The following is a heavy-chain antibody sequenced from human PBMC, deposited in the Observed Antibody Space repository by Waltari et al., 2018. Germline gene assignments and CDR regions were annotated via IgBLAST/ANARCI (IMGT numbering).Heavy chain of an antibody. CDR1: GDSMSSNDL. Sequence: QLQLQESGPGLVNPSGTLSLTCVVSGDSMSSNDLLSWVRQSPGKGLEWIGQVHRSGRTTYNPSFASRVTVSGDTYINQFSLKVYFATAADTAVYYCARDRGRGLYLDSWGPGTLVTVSP. V-gene: IGHV4-4*02. J-gene: IGHJ4*02. D-gene: IGHD2-15*01. CDR3: ARDRGRGLYLDS. CDR2: VHRSGRT.